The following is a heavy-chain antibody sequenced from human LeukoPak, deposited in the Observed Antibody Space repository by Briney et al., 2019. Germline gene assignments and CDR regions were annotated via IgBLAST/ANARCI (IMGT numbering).Heavy chain of an antibody. J-gene: IGHJ4*02. V-gene: IGHV4-30-4*01. Sequence: SETLSLTCTVSGGSISSGDYYWSWIRQPPGKGLEWFGYIYYSGSTYYNPSLKSRVTISVDTSKNQFSLRLRSVTAADTAVYYCARYYDSSGYYSHYFDYWGQGTLVTVSS. CDR1: GGSISSGDYY. CDR3: ARYYDSSGYYSHYFDY. D-gene: IGHD3-22*01. CDR2: IYYSGST.